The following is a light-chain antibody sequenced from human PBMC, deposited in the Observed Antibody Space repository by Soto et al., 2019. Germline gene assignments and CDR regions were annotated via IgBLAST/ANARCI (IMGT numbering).Light chain of an antibody. CDR1: QSVSSY. CDR2: DGS. V-gene: IGKV3-11*01. Sequence: EIVLTQSPGTLSLSPGERATLSCRTSQSVSSYLAWYQQKPGQAPRLLIYDGSTRATGISARFSGSGSGTDFTLTISSLEPEDFAVYYSQLRSNWPVTFGQGTKV. CDR3: QLRSNWPVT. J-gene: IGKJ1*01.